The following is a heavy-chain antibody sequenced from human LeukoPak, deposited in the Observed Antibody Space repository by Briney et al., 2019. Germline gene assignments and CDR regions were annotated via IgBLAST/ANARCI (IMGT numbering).Heavy chain of an antibody. CDR1: GFSFNTFA. CDR2: ISNDGNNQ. J-gene: IGHJ4*02. V-gene: IGHV3-30*18. Sequence: PGRSLRLSCVASGFSFNTFAMDWVRQAPGKGLEWVAGISNDGNNQYYTDSVKGRFTISRDNSKNTLYLQLNSLRAEDTAVYYCVKGSGSYDYFDHWGQGTLVTVSS. CDR3: VKGSGSYDYFDH. D-gene: IGHD1-26*01.